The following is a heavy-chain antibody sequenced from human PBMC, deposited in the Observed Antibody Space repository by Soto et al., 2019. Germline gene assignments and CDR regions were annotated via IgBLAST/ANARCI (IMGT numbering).Heavy chain of an antibody. Sequence: SETLSLTCAVYGGSFSGYYWSWIRQPPGKGLEWIGEINHSGSTNYNPSLKSRVTISVDTSKNQFSLKLSSVTAADTAVYYCARTLWFGELYYGMDVWGQGTTVTVSS. J-gene: IGHJ6*02. CDR1: GGSFSGYY. CDR2: INHSGST. D-gene: IGHD3-10*01. CDR3: ARTLWFGELYYGMDV. V-gene: IGHV4-34*01.